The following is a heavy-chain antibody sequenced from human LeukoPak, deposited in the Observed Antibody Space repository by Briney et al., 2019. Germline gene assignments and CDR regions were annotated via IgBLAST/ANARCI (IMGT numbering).Heavy chain of an antibody. D-gene: IGHD6-19*01. V-gene: IGHV3-23*01. CDR2: ISGSGGST. CDR3: AKAGSSGWSSSGGDY. CDR1: GFTFSNFA. Sequence: GVSLRLSCAASGFTFSNFAMSWVRQAPGKGLEWVSTISGSGGSTFYADSVRGRFPIARDNSNNTLFLQMNSLRAEDTAIYFCAKAGSSGWSSSGGDYWGQGSLVTVSS. J-gene: IGHJ4*02.